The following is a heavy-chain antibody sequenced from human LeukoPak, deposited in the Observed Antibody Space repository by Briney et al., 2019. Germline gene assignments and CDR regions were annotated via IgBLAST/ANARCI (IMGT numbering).Heavy chain of an antibody. D-gene: IGHD3-22*01. CDR1: GFTFSSYG. Sequence: GGSLRLSCGVSGFTFSSYGMHWVRQAPGKGLGWVAYIRYDGSNRHYADSVKGRFTISRDNAKNSLYLQMNSLRAEDTAVYYCARNRLILSYYYDSSGYPGPDYWGQGTLVTVSS. CDR3: ARNRLILSYYYDSSGYPGPDY. V-gene: IGHV3-30*02. CDR2: IRYDGSNR. J-gene: IGHJ4*02.